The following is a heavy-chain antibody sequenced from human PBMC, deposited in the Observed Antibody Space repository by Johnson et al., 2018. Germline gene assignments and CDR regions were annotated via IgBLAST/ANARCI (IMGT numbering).Heavy chain of an antibody. CDR3: AKDLTGTTRDYYGMDV. CDR1: GFTFSSYG. V-gene: IGHV3-30*18. Sequence: QVQLVEAGGGVVQPGRSLRLSCATSGFTFSSYGMHWVRQAPGKGLEWVASISYDGSNKYYADSVTGRFTISRDNSKNTLYLQMNSRRAEDTAVYYCAKDLTGTTRDYYGMDVWGQGTTVTVSS. J-gene: IGHJ6*02. CDR2: ISYDGSNK. D-gene: IGHD1-7*01.